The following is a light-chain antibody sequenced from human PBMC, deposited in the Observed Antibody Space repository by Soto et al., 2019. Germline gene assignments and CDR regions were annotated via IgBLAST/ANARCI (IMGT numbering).Light chain of an antibody. CDR1: QSISSW. V-gene: IGKV1-5*01. CDR2: DAS. Sequence: DIQMTQSPSTLSASVGDRVTITCGAIQSISSWLAWYQQKPGKAPKLLIYDASSLESGVPSRFSGSGSGTEFTLTISSLQPDDFATYYCQSGTFGQGTKVDIK. J-gene: IGKJ1*01. CDR3: QSGT.